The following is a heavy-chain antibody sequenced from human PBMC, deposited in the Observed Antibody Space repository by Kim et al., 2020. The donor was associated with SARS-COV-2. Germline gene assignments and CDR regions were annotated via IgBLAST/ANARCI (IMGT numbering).Heavy chain of an antibody. Sequence: GGSLRLSCEVLGFSVRNNYMTWVRQAPGKGLEWVSTITTGGYTYSADSVKGRFTVSRDSSQNTLYLQMDRLRGEDTAVYYCAREEGAYAMDWCHGALVTV. D-gene: IGHD5-12*01. J-gene: IGHJ4*01. CDR1: GFSVRNNY. CDR3: AREEGAYAMD. V-gene: IGHV3-53*01. CDR2: ITTGGYT.